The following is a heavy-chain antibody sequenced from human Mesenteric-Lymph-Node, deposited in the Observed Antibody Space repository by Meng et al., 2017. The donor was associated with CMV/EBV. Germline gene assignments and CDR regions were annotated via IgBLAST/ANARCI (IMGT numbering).Heavy chain of an antibody. CDR2: INHSGST. Sequence: QPWAVGLLKPSETLSPPSHFCVGSFSGYYWSWICQPPGKGLGWIGEINHSGSTNYNPSLKSRVTISVDTSKNQFSLKLSSVTAADTAVYYCARHQRWLKSEGGFNYWGQGTLVTVSS. CDR3: ARHQRWLKSEGGFNY. J-gene: IGHJ4*02. CDR1: VGSFSGYY. V-gene: IGHV4-34*01. D-gene: IGHD4-23*01.